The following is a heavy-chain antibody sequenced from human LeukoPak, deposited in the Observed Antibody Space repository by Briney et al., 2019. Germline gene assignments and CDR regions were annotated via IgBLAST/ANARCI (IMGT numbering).Heavy chain of an antibody. J-gene: IGHJ4*02. CDR2: IFPGDSDT. V-gene: IGHV5-51*01. CDR3: ARYYFWTGSYFFDH. D-gene: IGHD3/OR15-3a*01. Sequence: GESLKIPCKTSGVTFTTNWIAWVRQMPPEGLVLMGIIFPGDSDTNYSPSFQGQVTISADKSSNTAYLQWSSLKASDTDMYYCARYYFWTGSYFFDHWGQGTLVTVSS. CDR1: GVTFTTNW.